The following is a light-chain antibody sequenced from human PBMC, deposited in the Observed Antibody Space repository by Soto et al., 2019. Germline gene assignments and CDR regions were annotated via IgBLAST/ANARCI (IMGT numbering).Light chain of an antibody. J-gene: IGLJ2*01. Sequence: QSALTQPPSASGSPGQSVTISCTGGSSDVGGYNFVSWYQHHPGKAPRLMIYDVTQRPSGVPDRFSGSKSGNTASLTVSGLQVDDEAYYYCSSYAGSSIPVAFGGGTKLTVL. CDR3: SSYAGSSIPVA. CDR2: DVT. V-gene: IGLV2-8*01. CDR1: SSDVGGYNF.